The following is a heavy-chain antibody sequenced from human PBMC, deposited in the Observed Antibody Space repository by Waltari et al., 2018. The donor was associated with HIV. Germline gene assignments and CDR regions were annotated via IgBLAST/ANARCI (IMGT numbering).Heavy chain of an antibody. CDR3: ARGTYGDL. D-gene: IGHD4-17*01. Sequence: VQLLLSGADVKNPGASLEVSCQASGYTFVSYSLNWVRQAPGRGLEWLGWINTHSGDANYTQSLHDRVTMTIEASTNTAYMELRSLTYDDTALYYCARGTYGDLWGQGTLVSV. CDR1: GYTFVSYS. J-gene: IGHJ4*02. CDR2: INTHSGDA. V-gene: IGHV1-18*04.